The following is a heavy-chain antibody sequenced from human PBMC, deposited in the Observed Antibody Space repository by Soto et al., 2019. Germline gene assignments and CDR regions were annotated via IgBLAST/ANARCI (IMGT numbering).Heavy chain of an antibody. CDR1: GGTFSNYA. V-gene: IGHV1-69*13. D-gene: IGHD3-22*01. CDR3: ARGSYDRGRDY. CDR2: IIPIFGTA. J-gene: IGHJ4*02. Sequence: ASVKVSCKASGGTFSNYAITWVRQAPGQGLEWLGRIIPIFGTANYAQKFQGRVTITADESTSTAYMELSSLRSEDTAVYYCARGSYDRGRDYWGQGTLVTVPQ.